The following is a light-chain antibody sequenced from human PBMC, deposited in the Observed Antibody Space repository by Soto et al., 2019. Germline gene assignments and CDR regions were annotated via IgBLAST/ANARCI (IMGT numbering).Light chain of an antibody. CDR2: DVS. J-gene: IGLJ2*01. Sequence: QSALTQPASVSGSPGQSITISCTGTSSDVGGYNDVSWYQQHPGKAPKLIIYDVSNRPSGVSNRFSGSKSGNTASLTISGLQAEDEADYYCSSYTSSITHVVFGGGTKVTVL. V-gene: IGLV2-14*01. CDR3: SSYTSSITHVV. CDR1: SSDVGGYND.